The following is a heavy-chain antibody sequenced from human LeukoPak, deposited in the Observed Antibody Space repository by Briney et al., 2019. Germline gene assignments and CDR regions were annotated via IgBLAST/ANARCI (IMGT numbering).Heavy chain of an antibody. CDR2: IHWNGGCT. CDR3: ARKGGYCSSTSCHSGHSYMDV. V-gene: IGHV3-20*04. J-gene: IGHJ6*03. CDR1: GFSFDDYG. Sequence: AGGSLRLSCAASGFSFDDYGMSWVRQTPGKGLEWVSGIHWNGGCTVYADSVKGRFTIPRDNAKKSLYLQMNSMRAEDTALYYCARKGGYCSSTSCHSGHSYMDVWGKGTTVTVS. D-gene: IGHD2-2*01.